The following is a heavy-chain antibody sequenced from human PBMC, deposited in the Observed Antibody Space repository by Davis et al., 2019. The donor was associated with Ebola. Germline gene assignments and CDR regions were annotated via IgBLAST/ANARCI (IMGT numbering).Heavy chain of an antibody. CDR3: ARDYTKWEDDAFDI. CDR2: IYHSGST. CDR1: GGSISSGDYY. V-gene: IGHV4-30-4*01. D-gene: IGHD1-26*01. Sequence: MPSETLSLTCTVSGGSISSGDYYWSWVRQPPGKGLEWIGEIYHSGSTNYNPSLKSRVTISVDTSKNQFSLKLSSVTAADTAVYYCARDYTKWEDDAFDIWGQGTMVTVSS. J-gene: IGHJ3*02.